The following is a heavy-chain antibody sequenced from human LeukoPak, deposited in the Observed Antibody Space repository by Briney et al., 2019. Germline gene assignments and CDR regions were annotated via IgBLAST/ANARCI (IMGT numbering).Heavy chain of an antibody. CDR3: ARTPGTTVTSYFDY. V-gene: IGHV3-53*01. D-gene: IGHD4-17*01. J-gene: IGHJ4*02. CDR2: IYSGGST. Sequence: GGSLRLSCAASGFTVSSNYMSWVRHARGKGLEWVSVIYSGGSTYYADSVKGRFTISRDNSKNTLYLQMNSLRAEDTAVYYCARTPGTTVTSYFDYWGQGTLVTVSS. CDR1: GFTVSSNY.